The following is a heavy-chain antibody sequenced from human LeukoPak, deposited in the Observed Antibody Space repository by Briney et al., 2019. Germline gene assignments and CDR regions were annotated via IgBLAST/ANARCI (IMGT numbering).Heavy chain of an antibody. CDR1: GGSISSYY. CDR3: ARGAGYYYYYGMDV. J-gene: IGHJ6*02. D-gene: IGHD6-13*01. Sequence: SETLSLTCTVSGGSISSYYWSWIRQPPGKGLEWIGEINHSGSTNYNPSLKSRVTISVDTSKNQFSLKLSSVTAADTAVYYCARGAGYYYYYGMDVWGQGTTVTVSS. CDR2: INHSGST. V-gene: IGHV4-34*01.